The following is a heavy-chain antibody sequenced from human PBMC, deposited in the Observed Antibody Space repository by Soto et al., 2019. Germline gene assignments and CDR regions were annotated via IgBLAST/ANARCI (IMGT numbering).Heavy chain of an antibody. J-gene: IGHJ4*02. CDR1: GFTFSNYA. Sequence: GGSLRISCAACGFTFSNYAMSWVRQAPGKGLEWVSAIGGSGDWTYYVASVRGRFTISRDNDKNSLSLQMNSLRAEDTAIYYCATARGRTYYFDFWGLGTLVTVSS. V-gene: IGHV3-23*01. CDR2: IGGSGDWT. D-gene: IGHD1-7*01. CDR3: ATARGRTYYFDF.